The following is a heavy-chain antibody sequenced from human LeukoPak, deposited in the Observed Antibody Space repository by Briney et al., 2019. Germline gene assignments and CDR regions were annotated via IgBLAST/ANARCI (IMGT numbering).Heavy chain of an antibody. V-gene: IGHV3-7*01. CDR3: ARMYGDYLGY. CDR1: GFTFSIYW. Sequence: GGSLRLSCAASGFTFSIYWMTWVRQAPGKGREGVANINPDGSEKYYVDSVKGRFAISRDNAKNALYLQMNSLRAEDTAVFYCARMYGDYLGYWGQGTLVTASS. J-gene: IGHJ4*02. D-gene: IGHD4-17*01. CDR2: INPDGSEK.